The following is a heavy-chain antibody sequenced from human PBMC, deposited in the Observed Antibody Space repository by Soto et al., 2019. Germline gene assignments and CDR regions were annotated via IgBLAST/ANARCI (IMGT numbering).Heavy chain of an antibody. Sequence: QVHLLLQSGAEVKKPGSSVMVSCKASGGTPSNSAISWVRQAPGQGLEWMGGIIPVFGLVKYAQNFQGRVTITADESTNTAYMELRSLRPEDTAVYYCAGGRIVVVGSRAYYGMDVWGQGTTVAVSS. V-gene: IGHV1-69*01. D-gene: IGHD3-22*01. CDR2: IIPVFGLV. CDR3: AGGRIVVVGSRAYYGMDV. CDR1: GGTPSNSA. J-gene: IGHJ6*02.